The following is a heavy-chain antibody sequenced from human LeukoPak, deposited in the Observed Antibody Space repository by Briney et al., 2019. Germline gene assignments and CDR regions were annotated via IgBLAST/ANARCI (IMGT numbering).Heavy chain of an antibody. V-gene: IGHV4-30-2*01. D-gene: IGHD4-17*01. J-gene: IGHJ4*02. CDR3: ARYGYYFDY. Sequence: SSQTLSLTCAVSGGSISSDGYSWSWIRQPPGKGLEWIGYIYHSGSTHYNPSLNSRVTISVDRSKNQFSLKLSSVTAADTAVYYCARYGYYFDYWGQGTLVTVSS. CDR2: IYHSGST. CDR1: GGSISSDGYS.